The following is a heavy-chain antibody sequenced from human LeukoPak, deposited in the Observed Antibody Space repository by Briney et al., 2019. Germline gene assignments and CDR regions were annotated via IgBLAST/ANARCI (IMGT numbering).Heavy chain of an antibody. V-gene: IGHV4-39*01. CDR1: GGSFSSSSYY. J-gene: IGHJ4*02. Sequence: SETLSLTCTASGGSFSSSSYYWGWISQPSGKGLEWIGSIYSSGSTYYNPSLKSRVAISVDTSKNQFSLKLSSVTAADTAVYYCARLIYGDYFDYWGQGTLVTVSA. CDR2: IYSSGST. CDR3: ARLIYGDYFDY. D-gene: IGHD4-17*01.